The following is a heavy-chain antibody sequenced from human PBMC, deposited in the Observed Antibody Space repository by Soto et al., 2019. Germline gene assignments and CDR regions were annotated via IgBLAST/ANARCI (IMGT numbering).Heavy chain of an antibody. J-gene: IGHJ3*02. CDR3: ARGRSGDALDI. V-gene: IGHV3-30*04. CDR1: GFTFSSYA. CDR2: TSYDGSNK. D-gene: IGHD3-10*01. Sequence: GGSLRLSCAASGFTFSSYAMHWVRQAPGKGLEWVAVTSYDGSNKYYADSVKGQFTISRDNSKNTLYLEVNSLRSEDTAVCYCARGRSGDALDIWGQGTMVTVSS.